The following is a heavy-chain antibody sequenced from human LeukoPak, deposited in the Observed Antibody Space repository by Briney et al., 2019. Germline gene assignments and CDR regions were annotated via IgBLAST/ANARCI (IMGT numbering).Heavy chain of an antibody. V-gene: IGHV3-48*04. CDR1: GFTFSSYA. CDR2: ISSSSTTI. J-gene: IGHJ3*02. CDR3: ARSGRGGAFDI. D-gene: IGHD1-26*01. Sequence: PPGGSLRLSCAASGFTFSSYAMSWVRQAPGKGLEWVSYISSSSTTIYYADSVKGRFTISGDNAKNTLYLQMNSLRAEDTAVYYCARSGRGGAFDIWGQGTMVTVSS.